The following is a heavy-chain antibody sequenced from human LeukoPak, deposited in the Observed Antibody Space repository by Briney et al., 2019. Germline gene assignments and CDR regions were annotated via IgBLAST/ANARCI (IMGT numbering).Heavy chain of an antibody. CDR3: ARKMVRGVIWPYYYGMDV. CDR1: GYTFTGYY. CDR2: INPNSGGT. D-gene: IGHD3-10*01. J-gene: IGHJ6*02. V-gene: IGHV1-2*02. Sequence: ASVKVSCKASGYTFTGYYMHWVRQAPGQGLEWMGWINPNSGGTNYAQKFQGRVTTTRDTSISTAYMELSRLRSDDTAVYYCARKMVRGVIWPYYYGMDVWGQGTTVTVSS.